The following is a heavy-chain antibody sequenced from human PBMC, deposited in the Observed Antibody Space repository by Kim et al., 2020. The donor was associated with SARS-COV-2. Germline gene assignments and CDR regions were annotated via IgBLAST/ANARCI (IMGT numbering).Heavy chain of an antibody. CDR3: AREDVITMVRGVPPLDY. V-gene: IGHV3-33*01. D-gene: IGHD3-10*01. CDR2: IWYDGSNK. J-gene: IGHJ4*02. CDR1: GFTFSSYG. Sequence: GGSRRLSCAASGFTFSSYGMHWVRQAPGKGLEWVAVIWYDGSNKYYADSVKGRFTISRDNSKNTLYLQMNSLRAEDTAVYYCAREDVITMVRGVPPLDYWGQGTLVTVSS.